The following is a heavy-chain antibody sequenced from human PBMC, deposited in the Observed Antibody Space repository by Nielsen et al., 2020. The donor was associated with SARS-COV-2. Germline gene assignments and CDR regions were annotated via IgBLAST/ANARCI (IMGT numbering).Heavy chain of an antibody. V-gene: IGHV1-18*01. CDR1: GYTFTSYG. J-gene: IGHJ6*02. D-gene: IGHD1-26*01. CDR3: ARESTGDQYYYYYGMDV. Sequence: ASVKVSCKASGYTFTSYGISWVRQAPGQGLEWMGWISAYNGNTNYAQKLQGRVTMTTDTSTSTAYMELRSLRSDDTAVYYCARESTGDQYYYYYGMDVWGQGTTVTVSS. CDR2: ISAYNGNT.